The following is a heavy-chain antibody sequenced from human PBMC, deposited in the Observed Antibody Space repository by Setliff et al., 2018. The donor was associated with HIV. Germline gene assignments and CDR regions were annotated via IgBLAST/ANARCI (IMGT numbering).Heavy chain of an antibody. CDR3: ATDTAFLQEGTEF. Sequence: KPSETLSLTCTVSGGSIRGSNYYWAWIRQPPGKGLEWIGSSYYSGSTYYNPSLKSRVTISVDTSKNQFSLKLTSVTAADTAIYYCATDTAFLQEGTEFWGQGALVTVSS. CDR1: GGSIRGSNYY. V-gene: IGHV4-39*01. J-gene: IGHJ4*02. D-gene: IGHD5-18*01. CDR2: SYYSGST.